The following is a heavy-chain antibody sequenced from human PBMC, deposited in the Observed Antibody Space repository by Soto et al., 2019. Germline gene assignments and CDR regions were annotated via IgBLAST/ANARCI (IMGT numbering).Heavy chain of an antibody. V-gene: IGHV3-30*18. CDR2: ISYDGSDE. Sequence: QVHLVESGGGVVQPGRSLRLSCTASGFTFSSYGIHWVRQAPGKGLEWVAVISYDGSDEYYADSVKGRFTISRDNSKNTLYLQMNSLRAEDTAVYYCAKALETQGDYGDLDYWGQGTLVTVSS. CDR3: AKALETQGDYGDLDY. CDR1: GFTFSSYG. J-gene: IGHJ4*02. D-gene: IGHD4-17*01.